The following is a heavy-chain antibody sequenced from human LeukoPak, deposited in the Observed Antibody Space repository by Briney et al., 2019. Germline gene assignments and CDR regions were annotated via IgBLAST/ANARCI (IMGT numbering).Heavy chain of an antibody. Sequence: PSETLSLTCTVSGGSISSYYWSWIRQPPGKGLEWIGYIYYSGSTNYNPSLKSRVTISVDTSKNQFSLKLSSVAAADTAVYYCARDVGGWYDYWGQGTLVTASS. CDR2: IYYSGST. V-gene: IGHV4-59*01. D-gene: IGHD6-19*01. CDR1: GGSISSYY. CDR3: ARDVGGWYDY. J-gene: IGHJ4*02.